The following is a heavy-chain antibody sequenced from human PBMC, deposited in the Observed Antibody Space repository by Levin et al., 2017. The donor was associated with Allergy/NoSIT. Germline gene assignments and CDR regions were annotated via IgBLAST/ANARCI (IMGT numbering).Heavy chain of an antibody. D-gene: IGHD6-19*01. Sequence: QPGGSLRLSCTASGFTLSTRAMSWVRQAPGKGLEWVSSFSNINKAYYSDSVMGRFTISRDNAQNTLYLEMNSLRADDTALYFCAKDHASEGWPAFDSWGQGTQVTVSS. CDR3: AKDHASEGWPAFDS. V-gene: IGHV3-23*05. CDR1: GFTLSTRA. J-gene: IGHJ4*02. CDR2: FSNINKA.